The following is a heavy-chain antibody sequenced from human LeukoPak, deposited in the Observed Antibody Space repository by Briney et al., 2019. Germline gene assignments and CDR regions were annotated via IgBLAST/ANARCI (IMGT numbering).Heavy chain of an antibody. CDR1: GFTISNQW. CDR3: XXEVXXVXXTMGAYXYYYMDX. D-gene: IGHD3-10*01. J-gene: IGHJ6*03. V-gene: IGHV3-74*01. CDR2: INTDARRT. Sequence: GGSLRLSCAASGFTISNQWMHWVRQAPGKGLVWVSRINTDARRTDYAASVQGRFTISRDNAKNTLYLQMNSLRPDDTAVYYCXXEVXXVXXTMGAYXYYYMDXWGKGTTVTXSS.